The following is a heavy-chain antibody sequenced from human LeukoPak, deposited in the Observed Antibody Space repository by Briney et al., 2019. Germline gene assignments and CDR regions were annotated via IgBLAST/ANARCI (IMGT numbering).Heavy chain of an antibody. V-gene: IGHV4-59*08. CDR1: GGSISSYY. Sequence: PSETLSLTCTVSGGSISSYYWSWIRQPPGKGLEWIGYIYYSGSTNYIPSLKSRVTISVDTSKNQFSLKLSSVTAADTAVYYCARQPEQQLVANWFDPWGQGTLVTVSS. CDR2: IYYSGST. CDR3: ARQPEQQLVANWFDP. D-gene: IGHD6-13*01. J-gene: IGHJ5*02.